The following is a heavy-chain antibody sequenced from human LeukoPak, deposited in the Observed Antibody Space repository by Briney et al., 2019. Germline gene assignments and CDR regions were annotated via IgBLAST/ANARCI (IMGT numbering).Heavy chain of an antibody. CDR2: IIPIFGTA. CDR1: GGTFSSYA. CDR3: ARDGTSSGPLNY. J-gene: IGHJ4*02. Sequence: SVKVSCKASGGTFSSYAISWVRQAPGRGLEWMGGIIPIFGTANYAQKFQGRVTITTDESTSTAYMELSSLRSEDTAVYYCARDGTSSGPLNYWGQGTLVTVSS. V-gene: IGHV1-69*05. D-gene: IGHD6-19*01.